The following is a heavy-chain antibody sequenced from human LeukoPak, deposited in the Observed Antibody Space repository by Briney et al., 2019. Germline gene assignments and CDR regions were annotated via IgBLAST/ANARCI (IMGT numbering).Heavy chain of an antibody. CDR1: GFTFSTYS. CDR3: ARDGGSGSYYVYGMDV. V-gene: IGHV3-21*01. D-gene: IGHD3-10*01. Sequence: GGSLRLSCAASGFTFSTYSMHWVRQAPGKGLEWVSSISTRSSYLYFADSVKGRFTISRDDAKNSLYLEMKSLRAEDTAVYYCARDGGSGSYYVYGMDVWGQGTTVTVSS. CDR2: ISTRSSYL. J-gene: IGHJ6*02.